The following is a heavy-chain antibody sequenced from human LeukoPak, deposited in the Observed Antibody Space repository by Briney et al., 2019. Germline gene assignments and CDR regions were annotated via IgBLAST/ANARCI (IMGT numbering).Heavy chain of an antibody. Sequence: SVKVSCKASGGTFSSYAISWVRQAPGQGLEWMGGIIPIFGTANYAQKFQGRVTITADESTSTAYMELSSLRSEDTAVYYCARVPVGATTRYYFDYWGQGTPVTVSS. CDR3: ARVPVGATTRYYFDY. CDR1: GGTFSSYA. V-gene: IGHV1-69*13. D-gene: IGHD1-26*01. J-gene: IGHJ4*02. CDR2: IIPIFGTA.